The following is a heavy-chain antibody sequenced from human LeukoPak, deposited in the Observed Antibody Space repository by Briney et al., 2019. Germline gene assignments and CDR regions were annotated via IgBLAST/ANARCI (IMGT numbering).Heavy chain of an antibody. Sequence: GGSLRLSCVASGFTFSNYWMHWVRQSPGKGLVWVSGINSDGSSTSYADSVKGRFTISRDNAKNTVYLQMNSLRAEDTAVYHCATSRTFDYWGQGTLVTVSS. CDR2: INSDGSST. CDR3: ATSRTFDY. J-gene: IGHJ4*02. V-gene: IGHV3-74*01. CDR1: GFTFSNYW.